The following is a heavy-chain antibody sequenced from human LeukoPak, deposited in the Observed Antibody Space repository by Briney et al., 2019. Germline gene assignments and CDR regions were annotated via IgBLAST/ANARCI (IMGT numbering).Heavy chain of an antibody. D-gene: IGHD3-22*01. J-gene: IGHJ4*02. CDR3: AVGYDSSGIDY. V-gene: IGHV4-61*01. Sequence: SETLSLTCTVSGGSVSSGSYYWGWIRQPPGKGLEWIGYIYYSGSTNYNPSLKSRVTISVDTSKNQFSLKLSSVTAADTAVYYCAVGYDSSGIDYWGQGTLVTVSS. CDR2: IYYSGST. CDR1: GGSVSSGSYY.